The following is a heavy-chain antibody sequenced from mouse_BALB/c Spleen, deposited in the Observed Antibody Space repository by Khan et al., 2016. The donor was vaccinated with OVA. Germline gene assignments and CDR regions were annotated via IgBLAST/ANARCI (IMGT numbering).Heavy chain of an antibody. CDR1: GYTFTSYW. CDR2: IGPGSSNA. Sequence: DLVKPGASVKLSCKASGYTFTSYWINWIKQRPGQGLEWIGRIGPGSSNAYYNDMFKGKATLTVDTSSNTAYIQLSSQPSEDSAVYFCSREDYFGRGCYAMDYWGQGASVTVSA. J-gene: IGHJ4*01. D-gene: IGHD1-1*01. CDR3: SREDYFGRGCYAMDY. V-gene: IGHV1S41*01.